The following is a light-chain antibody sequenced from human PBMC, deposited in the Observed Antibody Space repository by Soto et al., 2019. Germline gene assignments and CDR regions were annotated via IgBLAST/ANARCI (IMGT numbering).Light chain of an antibody. V-gene: IGLV2-14*01. J-gene: IGLJ2*01. Sequence: QSALTQPASVSGSPGQSVTISCTGTSSDVGYYNYVSWYQQHPGKAPKLMNYDVSNRPSGVSNRFAGSKSGNTASLTISGLQAEDEADYYCSSYTNSITLEVFGGGTKLTVL. CDR1: SSDVGYYNY. CDR3: SSYTNSITLEV. CDR2: DVS.